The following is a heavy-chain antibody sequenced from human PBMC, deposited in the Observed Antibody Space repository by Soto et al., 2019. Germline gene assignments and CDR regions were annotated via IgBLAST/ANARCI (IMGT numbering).Heavy chain of an antibody. D-gene: IGHD3-10*01. CDR2: ISYDGSNK. J-gene: IGHJ6*02. V-gene: IGHV3-30-3*01. Sequence: GGSLRLSCAASGFTFSSYAMHWVRQAPGKGLEWVAVISYDGSNKYYVDSVKGRFTISRDNAKNSLYLQMNSLRAEDTAVYYCARERAIWFGELLYYYYGMDVWGQGTTVTVSS. CDR3: ARERAIWFGELLYYYYGMDV. CDR1: GFTFSSYA.